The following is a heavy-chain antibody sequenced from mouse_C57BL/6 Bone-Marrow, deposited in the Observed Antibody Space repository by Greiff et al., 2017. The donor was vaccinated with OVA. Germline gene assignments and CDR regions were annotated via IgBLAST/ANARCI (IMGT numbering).Heavy chain of an antibody. J-gene: IGHJ4*01. CDR3: APGGYSNYGLYAMDY. D-gene: IGHD2-5*01. CDR2: IHPNSGST. Sequence: QVQLPQPGAELVKPGASVKLSCKASGYTFTSYWMHWVKQRPGQGLEWIGMIHPNSGSTNYNEKFKSKATLTVDKSSSTAYMQLSSLTSEDSAVYYCAPGGYSNYGLYAMDYWGQGTSVTVSS. V-gene: IGHV1-64*01. CDR1: GYTFTSYW.